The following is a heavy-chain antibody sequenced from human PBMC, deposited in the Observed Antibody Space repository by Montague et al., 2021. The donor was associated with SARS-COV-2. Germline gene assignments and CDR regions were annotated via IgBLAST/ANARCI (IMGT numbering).Heavy chain of an antibody. CDR2: ISYSGST. CDR3: ANVRRTQLLFGTLYYGMDV. D-gene: IGHD2-2*01. J-gene: IGHJ6*02. V-gene: IGHV4-59*01. Sequence: SETLSLTCTVSGGSISSYYWSWILQPPGRRLQWIGYISYSGSTNYNHSLKSRVTISVDTSKNHFTLRLSSVTTADTTVYYCANVRRTQLLFGTLYYGMDVWGQGTTVTVSS. CDR1: GGSISSYY.